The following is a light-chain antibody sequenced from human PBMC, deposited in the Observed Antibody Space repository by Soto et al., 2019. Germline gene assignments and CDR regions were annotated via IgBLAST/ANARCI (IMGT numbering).Light chain of an antibody. V-gene: IGKV3-11*01. CDR2: DAS. Sequence: EIVLTQSPATLSLSPGERATLSCRASQSVSSLLGWYQQKPGQAPRLLIYDASNRATGIPARFSGSGSGTDFTLTISSLEPEDFAIYYCHQRSDWPPSFGPGTTVDI. CDR3: HQRSDWPPS. CDR1: QSVSSL. J-gene: IGKJ3*01.